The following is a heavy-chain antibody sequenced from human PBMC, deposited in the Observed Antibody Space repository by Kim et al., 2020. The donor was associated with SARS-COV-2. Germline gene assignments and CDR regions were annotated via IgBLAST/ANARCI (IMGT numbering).Heavy chain of an antibody. CDR3: ARGWGGPIVVVPAAFDP. Sequence: SETLSLTCTVSGGSISSGGYYWSWIRQHPGKGLEWIGYIYYSGSTYYNPSLKSRVTISVDTSKNQFSLKLSSVTAADTAVYYCARGWGGPIVVVPAAFDPWGQGTLVTVSS. CDR1: GGSISSGGYY. V-gene: IGHV4-31*03. CDR2: IYYSGST. J-gene: IGHJ5*02. D-gene: IGHD2-2*01.